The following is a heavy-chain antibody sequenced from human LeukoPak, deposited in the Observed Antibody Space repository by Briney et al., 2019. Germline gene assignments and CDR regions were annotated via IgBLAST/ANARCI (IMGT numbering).Heavy chain of an antibody. CDR3: ARMAGTFHYYYGMDV. D-gene: IGHD6-19*01. CDR2: IDWDDDK. CDR1: GFSLSTSGMC. J-gene: IGHJ6*02. Sequence: SGPTLLNPTQPLTLTCTFSGFSLSTSGMCVSWIRQPPGKALEWLALIDWDDDKYYSTSLKTRLTISKDTSKNQVVLTMTNMDPVDTATYYCARMAGTFHYYYGMDVWGQGTTVTVSS. V-gene: IGHV2-70*01.